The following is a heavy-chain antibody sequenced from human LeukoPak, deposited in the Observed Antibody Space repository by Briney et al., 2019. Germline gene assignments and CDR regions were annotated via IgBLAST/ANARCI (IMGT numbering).Heavy chain of an antibody. CDR3: AKEDCGVDCSTFDY. D-gene: IGHD2-21*02. CDR1: GFTSSRYA. CDR2: ISGSGGTT. J-gene: IGHJ4*02. V-gene: IGHV3-23*01. Sequence: GSLRLSCAASGFTSSRYATSWVRQAPGKGLEWVSAISGSGGTTYYADSVKGRFTISRDNSKSTLYLQMNSLRAEDTAVYYCAKEDCGVDCSTFDYWGQGTLVTVSS.